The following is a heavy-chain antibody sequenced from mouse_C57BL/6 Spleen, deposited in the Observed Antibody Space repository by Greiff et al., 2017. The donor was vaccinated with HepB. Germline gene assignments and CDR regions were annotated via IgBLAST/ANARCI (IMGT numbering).Heavy chain of an antibody. V-gene: IGHV1-26*01. CDR2: INPNNGGT. CDR1: GYTFTDYY. Sequence: VQLQQSGPELVKPGASVKISCKASGYTFTDYYMNWVKQSHGKSLEWIGDINPNNGGTSYNQKFKGKATLTVDKSSSTAYMELRSLTSEDSAVYYCARWGSNSLYFDYWGQGTTLTVSS. J-gene: IGHJ2*01. D-gene: IGHD2-5*01. CDR3: ARWGSNSLYFDY.